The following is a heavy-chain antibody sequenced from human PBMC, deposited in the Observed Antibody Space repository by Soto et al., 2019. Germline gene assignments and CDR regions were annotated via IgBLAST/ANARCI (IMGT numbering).Heavy chain of an antibody. J-gene: IGHJ5*02. CDR1: GFTFSSYG. D-gene: IGHD3-10*01. CDR3: ARDSFLWEVEGWFDP. CDR2: IWYDGSNK. V-gene: IGHV3-33*01. Sequence: HPGGSLRLSCAASGFTFSSYGMHWVRQAPGKGLEWVAVIWYDGSNKYYADSVKGRFTISRDNSKNTLYLQMNSLRAEDTAVYYCARDSFLWEVEGWFDPWGQGTLVTVSS.